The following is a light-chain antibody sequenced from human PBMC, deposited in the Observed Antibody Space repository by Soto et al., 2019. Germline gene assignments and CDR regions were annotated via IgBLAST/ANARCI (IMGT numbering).Light chain of an antibody. J-gene: IGLJ1*01. CDR2: GVK. Sequence: QSVLTQPACVSVSPGQSITVSCTGSGRDIGAYNYVSWYQQHPGKAPKLIIYGVKNRPSGVSNRFSASKSAFTASLTISGLQAEDEADYYCSSYTTSYFYVFGPGTKVTVL. CDR1: GRDIGAYNY. CDR3: SSYTTSYFYV. V-gene: IGLV2-14*01.